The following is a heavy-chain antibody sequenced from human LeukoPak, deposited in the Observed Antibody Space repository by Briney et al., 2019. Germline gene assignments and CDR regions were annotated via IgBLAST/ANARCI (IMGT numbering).Heavy chain of an antibody. CDR1: GGSISSGGYY. Sequence: SETLSLTCTVSGGSISSGGYYWSWIRQPPGKGLEWIGEINHSGSTNYNPSLKSRVTISVDTSKNQFSLKLSSVTAADTAVYYCARTPYYYYYGMDVWGQGTTVTVSS. CDR3: ARTPYYYYYGMDV. CDR2: INHSGST. J-gene: IGHJ6*02. V-gene: IGHV4-39*07.